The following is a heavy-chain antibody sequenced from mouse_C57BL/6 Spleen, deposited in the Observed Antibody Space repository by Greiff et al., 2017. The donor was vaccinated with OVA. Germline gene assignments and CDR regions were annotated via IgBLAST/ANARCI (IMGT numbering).Heavy chain of an antibody. V-gene: IGHV5-9*01. Sequence: EVMLVESGGGLVKPGGSLKLSCAASGFTFSSYTMSWVRQTPEKRLEWVATISGGGGNTYYPDSVKGRFTISRDNAKNTLYLQMSSLRSEDTALYDCARPLDSSGPFGFAYWGQGTLVTVSA. J-gene: IGHJ3*01. CDR1: GFTFSSYT. CDR2: ISGGGGNT. CDR3: ARPLDSSGPFGFAY. D-gene: IGHD3-2*02.